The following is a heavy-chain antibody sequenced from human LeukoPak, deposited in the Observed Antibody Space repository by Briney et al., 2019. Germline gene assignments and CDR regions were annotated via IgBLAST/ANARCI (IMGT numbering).Heavy chain of an antibody. J-gene: IGHJ4*02. V-gene: IGHV3-9*01. CDR3: AKASCSGGSCYFDY. Sequence: PGGSLRLSCAASGFTFDDYAMHWVRQAPGKGLEWVSGISWNSGSIGYADSVKGRFTISRDNAKNSLYLQMNSLRAEDTALCYCAKASCSGGSCYFDYWGQGTLVTVSS. D-gene: IGHD2-15*01. CDR1: GFTFDDYA. CDR2: ISWNSGSI.